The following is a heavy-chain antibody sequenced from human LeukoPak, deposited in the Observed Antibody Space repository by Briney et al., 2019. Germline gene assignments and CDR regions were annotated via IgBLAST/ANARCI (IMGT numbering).Heavy chain of an antibody. J-gene: IGHJ4*02. CDR1: GGSISSYY. CDR3: ARHAVRGYSYLDY. D-gene: IGHD5-18*01. CDR2: IYYSGSS. Sequence: SETLSLTCTVSGGSISSYYWSWIRQPPGKGLEWIGYIYYSGSSNYNPSLKSRVTISVDTSKNQFSLKLTSVTAADTAVYYCARHAVRGYSYLDYWGQGTLVTVSP. V-gene: IGHV4-59*08.